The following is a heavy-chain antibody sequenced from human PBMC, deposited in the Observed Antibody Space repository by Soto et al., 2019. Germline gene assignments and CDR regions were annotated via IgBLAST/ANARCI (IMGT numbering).Heavy chain of an antibody. Sequence: QVQLVQSGAEVKKPGASVEVSCKASGYTFSSYGINWVRQAPGQGLEWMGWINPYNGHTNHAQEFQDRVTMTTDTSTTTAYMELRGLRSDVTAVYYCARARRWVLTGYWEFDYWGQGTLVTVSS. CDR1: GYTFSSYG. CDR2: INPYNGHT. V-gene: IGHV1-18*04. D-gene: IGHD3-9*01. CDR3: ARARRWVLTGYWEFDY. J-gene: IGHJ4*02.